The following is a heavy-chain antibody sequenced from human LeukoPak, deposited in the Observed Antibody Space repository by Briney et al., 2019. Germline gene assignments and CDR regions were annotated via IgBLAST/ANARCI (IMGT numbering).Heavy chain of an antibody. CDR3: ARGPSGYLSY. CDR2: IITIFGTA. V-gene: IGHV1-69*05. D-gene: IGHD3-22*01. Sequence: SSVTVSFKASGGTFISYAISWVRPAPGQGVEWVGGIITIFGTANYAQKFKGRVTITTDESTSTAYMELSSLRSEDTAVYYCARGPSGYLSYWGQGTLVTVSS. J-gene: IGHJ4*02. CDR1: GGTFISYA.